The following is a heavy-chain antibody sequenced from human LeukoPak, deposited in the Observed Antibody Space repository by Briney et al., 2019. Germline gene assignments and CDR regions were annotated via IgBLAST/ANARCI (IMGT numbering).Heavy chain of an antibody. CDR2: ISAYNGNT. D-gene: IGHD6-19*01. CDR1: GYTFTSYG. CDR3: ARGGRAVAGDFYFDY. Sequence: ASVKVSCKASGYTFTSYGISWVRQAPGQGLEWMGWISAYNGNTNYAQKLQGRVTMTTDTSTSTAYMELSSLRSEDTAVYYCARGGRAVAGDFYFDYWGQGTLVTVSS. V-gene: IGHV1-18*01. J-gene: IGHJ4*02.